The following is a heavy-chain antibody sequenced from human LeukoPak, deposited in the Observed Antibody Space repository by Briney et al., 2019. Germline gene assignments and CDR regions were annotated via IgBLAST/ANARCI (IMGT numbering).Heavy chain of an antibody. V-gene: IGHV3-30*02. D-gene: IGHD3-3*01. CDR1: GFTFSSYG. CDR3: AKDYYDFWSGYYLDAFDI. J-gene: IGHJ3*02. CDR2: IRYDGSNK. Sequence: GGSLRLSCAASGFTFSSYGMHWVRQAPGKGLEWVAFIRYDGSNKYYADSVKGRFTISRDNSKNALYLQMNSLRAEDTAVYYCAKDYYDFWSGYYLDAFDIWGQGTMVTVSS.